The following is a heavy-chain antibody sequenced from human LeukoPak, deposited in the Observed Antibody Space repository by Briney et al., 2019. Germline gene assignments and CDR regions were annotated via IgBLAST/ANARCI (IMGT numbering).Heavy chain of an antibody. Sequence: GGSLRLSCAASGFTFSSYWMHWVRQAPGKGLVWVSRINSDGSSTSYADSVKGRFTISRDNAKNTPYLQMNSLRAEDTAVQYCARDVTSGIAAAGNAWFDPWGQGTLVTVSS. CDR1: GFTFSSYW. J-gene: IGHJ5*02. CDR3: ARDVTSGIAAAGNAWFDP. D-gene: IGHD6-13*01. CDR2: INSDGSST. V-gene: IGHV3-74*01.